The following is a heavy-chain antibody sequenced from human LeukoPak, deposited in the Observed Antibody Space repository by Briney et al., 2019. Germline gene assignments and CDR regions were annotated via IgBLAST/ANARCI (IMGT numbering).Heavy chain of an antibody. D-gene: IGHD3-3*01. V-gene: IGHV1-2*02. J-gene: IGHJ3*02. Sequence: ASVRVSCKASGYTFTGYYMHWVRQAPGQGLEWMGWINPNSGGTNYAQKFQGRVTMTRDTSISTAYMELSRLGSDDTAVYYCARGVAYDFWRMGAFDIWGQGTMVTVSS. CDR2: INPNSGGT. CDR1: GYTFTGYY. CDR3: ARGVAYDFWRMGAFDI.